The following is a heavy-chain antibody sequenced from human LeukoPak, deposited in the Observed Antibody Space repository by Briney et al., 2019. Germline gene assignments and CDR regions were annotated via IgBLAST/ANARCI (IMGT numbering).Heavy chain of an antibody. J-gene: IGHJ4*02. D-gene: IGHD3-22*01. CDR1: GFTFSTYT. Sequence: GGSLRLSCAASGFTFSTYTMSWARQAPGKGLEWVSTIRNSGSGTYYADSVKGRFTISRDDSRNTLYLQMNSLRAEDTAVYYCAKDMIVLGFASDFDYWGQGTLVTVSS. V-gene: IGHV3-23*01. CDR3: AKDMIVLGFASDFDY. CDR2: IRNSGSGT.